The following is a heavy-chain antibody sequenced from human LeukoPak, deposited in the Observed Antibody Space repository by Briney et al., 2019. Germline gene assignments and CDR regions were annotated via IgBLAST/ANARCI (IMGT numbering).Heavy chain of an antibody. CDR1: GGSISSGDYY. CDR3: ARDGPQTMVRGVIGY. CDR2: IYYSGIA. J-gene: IGHJ4*02. D-gene: IGHD3-10*01. Sequence: SETLSLTCTVSGGSISSGDYYWSWIRQPPGKGLEWIGYIYYSGIAYYNPSLKSRVTISVDKSKNQFSLKLSSVTAADTAVYYCARDGPQTMVRGVIGYWGQGTLVTVSS. V-gene: IGHV4-30-4*08.